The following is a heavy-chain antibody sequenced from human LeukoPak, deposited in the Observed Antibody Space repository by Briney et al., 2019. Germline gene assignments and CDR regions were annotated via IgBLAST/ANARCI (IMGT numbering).Heavy chain of an antibody. Sequence: GGSLRLSCAASGFTFSSYAMSWVRQAPGKGLEWVSAISGSGGSTYYADSVKGRFTISRDNSKNTLYLQMNSLRAEDTAVYYCAKDQGYCSSTSCYFGGDYYYYGMGVWGQGTTVTVSS. D-gene: IGHD2-2*01. CDR3: AKDQGYCSSTSCYFGGDYYYYGMGV. CDR2: ISGSGGST. J-gene: IGHJ6*02. V-gene: IGHV3-23*01. CDR1: GFTFSSYA.